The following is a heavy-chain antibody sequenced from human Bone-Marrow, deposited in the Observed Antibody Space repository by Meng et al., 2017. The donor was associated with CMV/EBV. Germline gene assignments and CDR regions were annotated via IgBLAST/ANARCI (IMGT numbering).Heavy chain of an antibody. Sequence: ASVKVSCKASGYTFTGYYMHWVRQAPGQGLEWMGWINPNGGGTNYAQKFQGRVTMTRDTSISTAYMELSRLRSDDTAVYYCARDRGYCSSTSCPPFDYWGQGTLVTVSS. J-gene: IGHJ4*02. CDR2: INPNGGGT. V-gene: IGHV1-2*02. CDR1: GYTFTGYY. D-gene: IGHD2-2*01. CDR3: ARDRGYCSSTSCPPFDY.